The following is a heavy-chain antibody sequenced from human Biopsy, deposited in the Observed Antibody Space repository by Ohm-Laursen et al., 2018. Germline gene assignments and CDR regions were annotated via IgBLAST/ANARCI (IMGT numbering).Heavy chain of an antibody. Sequence: SGTLSLTCAAYGESFNGYYWSWIRQTPGKGLEWIGEINHSGRTNYNPSLKSRVTKSVDTSKNQFSLKVRSVTAADTAVYYCVRGVDYYDPYHYYALDVWGQGTTVTVSS. CDR3: VRGVDYYDPYHYYALDV. J-gene: IGHJ6*02. D-gene: IGHD3-22*01. CDR1: GESFNGYY. CDR2: INHSGRT. V-gene: IGHV4-34*01.